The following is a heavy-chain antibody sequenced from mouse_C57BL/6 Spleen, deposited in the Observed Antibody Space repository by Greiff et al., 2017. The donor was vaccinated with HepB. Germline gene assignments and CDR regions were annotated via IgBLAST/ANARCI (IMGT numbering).Heavy chain of an antibody. CDR1: GFTFSSYG. CDR2: ISSGGSYT. D-gene: IGHD3-3*01. CDR3: ARHGDVDY. Sequence: EVHLVESGGDLVKPGGSLKLSCAASGFTFSSYGMSWVRQTPDKRLEWVATISSGGSYTYYPDSVKGRFTISRDNAKNTLYLQMSSLKSEDTAMYYCARHGDVDYWGQGTTLTVSS. V-gene: IGHV5-6*01. J-gene: IGHJ2*01.